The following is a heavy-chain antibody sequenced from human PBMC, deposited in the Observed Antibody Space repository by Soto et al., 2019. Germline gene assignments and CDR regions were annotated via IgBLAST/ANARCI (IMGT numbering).Heavy chain of an antibody. CDR2: INAGNGNT. J-gene: IGHJ4*02. D-gene: IGHD6-19*01. Sequence: QVQLVQSGAEVKKPGASVKVSCKASGYTFTSYAMHCVRQAPGQRLEWMGWINAGNGNTKYSQKFQGRVTITRDTSASTAYMELSSLRSEDTAVYYCARDARRWLVRYYFDYWGQGTLVTVSS. V-gene: IGHV1-3*01. CDR1: GYTFTSYA. CDR3: ARDARRWLVRYYFDY.